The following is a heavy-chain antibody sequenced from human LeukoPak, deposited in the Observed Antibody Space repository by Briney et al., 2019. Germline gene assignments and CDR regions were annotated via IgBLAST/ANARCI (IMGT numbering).Heavy chain of an antibody. Sequence: GGSLRLSCTTSGFTFDDYAMHWVRQAPGKGLEWVSGISWNSGSIVYADSVKGRFIISRDNAKHSLYLQMNSLRTEDMAFYYCARRSGNGWYYFDYWGQGTLVTVSS. CDR1: GFTFDDYA. J-gene: IGHJ4*02. CDR3: ARRSGNGWYYFDY. CDR2: ISWNSGSI. V-gene: IGHV3-9*03. D-gene: IGHD6-19*01.